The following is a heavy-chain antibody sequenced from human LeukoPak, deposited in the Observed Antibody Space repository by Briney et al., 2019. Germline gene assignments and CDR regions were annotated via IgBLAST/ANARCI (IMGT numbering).Heavy chain of an antibody. CDR2: INPILGIA. Sequence: ASVKVSCKASGGTFSSYTISWVRQAPGQGLEWMGRINPILGIANYAQKFQGRVTITADKSMSTAYMELSSLRSEDTAVYYCAREQGPYCSSTSCPKGYYYYYYYMDVWGKGTTVTVSS. V-gene: IGHV1-69*04. CDR3: AREQGPYCSSTSCPKGYYYYYYYMDV. J-gene: IGHJ6*03. D-gene: IGHD2-2*01. CDR1: GGTFSSYT.